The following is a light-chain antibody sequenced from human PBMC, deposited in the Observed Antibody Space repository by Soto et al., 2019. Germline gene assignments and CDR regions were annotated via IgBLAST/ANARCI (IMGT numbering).Light chain of an antibody. V-gene: IGLV2-14*01. CDR2: DVS. Sequence: QSVLTQPASGSGSPGQSITISRPGNSSDVGGYNYVSWYQQQPGKAPKFMIYDVSNRPSGVSNRFSGSKSGNTASLTISGLQAEDEADYYCCSYTTSNTRQIVFGTGTKVTVL. J-gene: IGLJ1*01. CDR3: CSYTTSNTRQIV. CDR1: SSDVGGYNY.